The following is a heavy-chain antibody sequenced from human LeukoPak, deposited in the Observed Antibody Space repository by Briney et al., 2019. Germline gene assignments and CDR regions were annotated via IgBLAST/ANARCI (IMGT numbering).Heavy chain of an antibody. CDR1: GLSFSANA. CDR2: ISGNGDKT. J-gene: IGHJ4*02. Sequence: GGSLRLSCTASGLSFSANAMSWVRQAPGKGLQWVSSISGNGDKTYYGDSVKGRFTISRDTSKNTLYLQMNSLRAEDTGTYYCGIGVSGARRIRDFDYWGQGTLVAVSS. D-gene: IGHD3-10*01. CDR3: GIGVSGARRIRDFDY. V-gene: IGHV3-23*01.